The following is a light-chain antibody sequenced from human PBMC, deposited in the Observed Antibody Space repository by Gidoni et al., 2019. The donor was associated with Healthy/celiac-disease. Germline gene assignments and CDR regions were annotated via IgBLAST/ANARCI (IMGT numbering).Light chain of an antibody. Sequence: EIVMTQSPATLSVSPGERATLSCRASQSVSSNLAWYQQKPGQAPRLLIYGASTRATGIPARFIGSGYGTEFTLTISSLQSEDFAFYYCQQYNNPALTFGGGTKVEIK. CDR2: GAS. J-gene: IGKJ4*01. CDR3: QQYNNPALT. CDR1: QSVSSN. V-gene: IGKV3-15*01.